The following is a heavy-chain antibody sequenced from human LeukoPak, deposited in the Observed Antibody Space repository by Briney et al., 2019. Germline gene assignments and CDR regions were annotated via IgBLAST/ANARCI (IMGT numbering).Heavy chain of an antibody. CDR2: IYYSGST. V-gene: IGHV4-59*01. J-gene: IGHJ4*02. D-gene: IGHD2-21*01. CDR1: GGSISSYY. CDR3: ARGDRHSLDY. Sequence: PSETLSLTCTVSGGSISSYYWSWIRQPPGKGLEWIGYIYYSGSTNYNPSLKSRVTISVDTSKNQFSLKLSSVTAADTAVYYCARGDRHSLDYWGQGTLVTVSS.